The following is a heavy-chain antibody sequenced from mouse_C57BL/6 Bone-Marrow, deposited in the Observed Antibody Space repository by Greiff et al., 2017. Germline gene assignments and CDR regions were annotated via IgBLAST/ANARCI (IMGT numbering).Heavy chain of an antibody. Sequence: QVQLQQSGPELVKPGASVKISCKASGYAFSSSWMNWVKQRPGKGLEWIGRIYPGDGDTNYNGKFKGKATLTADKSSSTAYMQLSSLTSEDSAVYFCARGWFPWFAYWGQGTLVTVSA. CDR1: GYAFSSSW. V-gene: IGHV1-82*01. J-gene: IGHJ3*01. CDR2: IYPGDGDT. D-gene: IGHD2-3*01. CDR3: ARGWFPWFAY.